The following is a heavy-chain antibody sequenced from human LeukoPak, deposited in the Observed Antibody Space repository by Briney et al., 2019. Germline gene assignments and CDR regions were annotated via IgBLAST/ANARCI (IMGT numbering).Heavy chain of an antibody. CDR3: ARDPFDILTGYYGFDY. D-gene: IGHD3-9*01. V-gene: IGHV3-66*01. CDR2: IYSGGST. Sequence: PGGSLRLSCATSGFTVSSNYMSWVRQAPGKGLEWVSVIYSGGSTYYADSVKGRFTISRDNSKNTLYLQMNSLRAEDTAVYYCARDPFDILTGYYGFDYWGQGTLVTVSS. J-gene: IGHJ4*02. CDR1: GFTVSSNY.